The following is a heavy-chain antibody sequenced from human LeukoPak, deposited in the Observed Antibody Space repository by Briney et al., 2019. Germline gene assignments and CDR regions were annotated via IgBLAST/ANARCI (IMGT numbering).Heavy chain of an antibody. Sequence: PGGSLRLSCAASGITFSTYWMHWVRQAPGKGLVWVSRINSDGSITSYADSVEGRFTISRDNAKNTLYLQMNSLRAEDRAVYYSSTGYCSGTSCYAFDYWGQGTLVTVSS. CDR3: STGYCSGTSCYAFDY. CDR1: GITFSTYW. D-gene: IGHD2-2*01. J-gene: IGHJ4*02. CDR2: INSDGSIT. V-gene: IGHV3-74*01.